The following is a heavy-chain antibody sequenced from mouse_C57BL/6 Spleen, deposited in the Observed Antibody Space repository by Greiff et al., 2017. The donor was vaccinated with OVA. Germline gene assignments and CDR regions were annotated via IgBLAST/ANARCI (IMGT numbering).Heavy chain of an antibody. CDR2: ISSGSSTI. CDR3: ARDQSYDGFFDY. CDR1: GFTFSDYG. D-gene: IGHD2-3*01. V-gene: IGHV5-17*01. J-gene: IGHJ2*01. Sequence: EVKLMESGGGLVKPGGSLKLSCAASGFTFSDYGMHWVRQAPEKGLEWVAYISSGSSTIYYADTVKGRFTISRDNAKNTLFLQMTSLRSEDTAMYYCARDQSYDGFFDYWGQGTTLTVSS.